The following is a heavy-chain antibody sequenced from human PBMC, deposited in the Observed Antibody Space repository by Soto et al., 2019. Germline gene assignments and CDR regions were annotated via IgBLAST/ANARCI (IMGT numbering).Heavy chain of an antibody. CDR2: INPSGGST. V-gene: IGHV1-46*01. J-gene: IGHJ3*02. CDR1: GYTFTSYY. CDR3: ARDFITGTTRARDAFDI. D-gene: IGHD1-20*01. Sequence: GASVKVSCKASGYTFTSYYMHWVRQAPGQGLEWMGIINPSGGSTSYAQKFQGRVTMTRDTSTSTVYMELSSLRSEDTAVYYCARDFITGTTRARDAFDIWGQGTMVTVSS.